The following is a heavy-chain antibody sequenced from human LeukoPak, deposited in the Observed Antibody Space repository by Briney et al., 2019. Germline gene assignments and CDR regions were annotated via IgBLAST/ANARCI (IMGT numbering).Heavy chain of an antibody. J-gene: IGHJ6*04. V-gene: IGHV3-33*06. D-gene: IGHD6-19*01. CDR3: AKQGAGRIYYYYGIGV. CDR1: GFTFSSYG. CDR2: IWYDGSNK. Sequence: PGRSLRLSCAASGFTFSSYGMHWVRQAPGKGLEWVAVIWYDGSNKYYADSVKGRFTISRDNSKNTLYLQMNSLRAEDTAVYYCAKQGAGRIYYYYGIGVWGKGTTVTVSS.